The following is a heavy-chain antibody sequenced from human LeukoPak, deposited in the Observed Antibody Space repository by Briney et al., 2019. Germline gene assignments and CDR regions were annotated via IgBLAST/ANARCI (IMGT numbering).Heavy chain of an antibody. D-gene: IGHD6-19*01. V-gene: IGHV4-59*01. CDR2: IYYSGST. CDR3: ARDRSSGWYEAYFDY. J-gene: IGHJ4*02. Sequence: SETLSLTCAVYGGSFSGYYWSWIRQPPGKGLEWIGYIYYSGSTNYNPSLKSRVTISVDTSKNQFSLKLSSVTAADTAVYYCARDRSSGWYEAYFDYWGQGTLVTVSS. CDR1: GGSFSGYY.